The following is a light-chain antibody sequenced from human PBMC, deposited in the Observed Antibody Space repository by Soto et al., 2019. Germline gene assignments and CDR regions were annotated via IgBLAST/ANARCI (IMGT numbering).Light chain of an antibody. CDR2: DTS. CDR3: QQYGRT. CDR1: QGIGDT. Sequence: VMRHSPATLSVSPGQGATLSCRASQGIGDTLAWYQHKPGQTPRLLIYDTSTRATGVPTRFSGSGSGTDFTLTISRLEPEDFAVYYCQQYGRTFGQGTKVDIK. V-gene: IGKV3-15*01. J-gene: IGKJ1*01.